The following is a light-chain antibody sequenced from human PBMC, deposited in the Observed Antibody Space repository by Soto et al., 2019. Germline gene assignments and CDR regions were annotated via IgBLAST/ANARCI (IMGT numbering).Light chain of an antibody. Sequence: SYELTQPPSVSVAPGKTARITCGGDNIGGKSVHWYQQKPGQAPVLVIDYDSDRPSGIPERISGSNSGNTATLTIGRVEAGDEADYYCQVWDSSSDHVVFGGGTQLTVL. V-gene: IGLV3-21*04. CDR1: NIGGKS. J-gene: IGLJ3*02. CDR2: YDS. CDR3: QVWDSSSDHVV.